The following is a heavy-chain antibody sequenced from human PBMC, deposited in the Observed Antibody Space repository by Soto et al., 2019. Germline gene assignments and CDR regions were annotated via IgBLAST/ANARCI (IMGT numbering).Heavy chain of an antibody. CDR1: GYSISSSNW. J-gene: IGHJ4*02. V-gene: IGHV4-28*01. Sequence: QVQLQESGPGLVKPSDTLSLTCAVSGYSISSSNWWGWIRQPPGKGLEWIGYIYYSGTTHYNPFLKRRVTMSVDTSKEEFTLKLTSVTAVDTAVYYCARREIQGPIDYWGQGTLVTVSS. D-gene: IGHD1-26*01. CDR2: IYYSGTT. CDR3: ARREIQGPIDY.